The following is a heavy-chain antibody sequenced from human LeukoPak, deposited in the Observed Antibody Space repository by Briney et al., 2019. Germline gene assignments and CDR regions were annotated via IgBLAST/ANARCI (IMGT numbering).Heavy chain of an antibody. CDR3: ARQGYTSSSNVAY. CDR1: GGSISSSSYY. D-gene: IGHD6-6*01. J-gene: IGHJ4*02. Sequence: SETLSLTCTVSGGSISSSSYYWGWIRQPPGKGLEWIGSIYYSGSTYYNPSLKSRVTISVDTSKNQFSLKLSSVTAADTAVYYCARQGYTSSSNVAYWGQGTLVTVSS. CDR2: IYYSGST. V-gene: IGHV4-39*01.